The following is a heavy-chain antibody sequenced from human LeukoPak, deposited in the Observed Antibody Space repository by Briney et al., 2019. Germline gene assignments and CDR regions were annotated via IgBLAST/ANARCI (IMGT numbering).Heavy chain of an antibody. CDR2: ISGGGGST. CDR3: AKGNRQPRIAARPGWYYFDY. J-gene: IGHJ4*02. Sequence: GGSLRLXCAASGFTFSSYAMGWVRQAPGKELEWVSAISGGGGSTSYADSVKGRFTTSRDNSKHTLYLQMHSLGAAAAAVYHCAKGNRQPRIAARPGWYYFDYWGQGTLVTVSS. V-gene: IGHV3-23*01. CDR1: GFTFSSYA. D-gene: IGHD6-6*01.